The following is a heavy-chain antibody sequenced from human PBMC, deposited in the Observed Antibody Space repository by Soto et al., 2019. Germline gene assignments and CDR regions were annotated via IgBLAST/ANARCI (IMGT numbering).Heavy chain of an antibody. Sequence: QVQLVESGGGVVQPGRSLRLSCAASGFTFSDYGMHWVRQAPGKGLEYVAVIWHDGSNKYYAESVKGRFTISRDNSKNTLYLQMNSLRVEDTAVYYCARGPIVANLDYWGQGTLVTVSS. V-gene: IGHV3-33*01. D-gene: IGHD5-12*01. CDR3: ARGPIVANLDY. CDR2: IWHDGSNK. J-gene: IGHJ4*02. CDR1: GFTFSDYG.